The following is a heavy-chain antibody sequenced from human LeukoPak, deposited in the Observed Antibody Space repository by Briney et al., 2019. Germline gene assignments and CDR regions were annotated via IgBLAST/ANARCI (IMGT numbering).Heavy chain of an antibody. J-gene: IGHJ4*02. CDR2: IRYDATKK. V-gene: IGHV3-30*02. CDR1: GFKLSRNG. D-gene: IGHD3-22*01. Sequence: GGSLRLSCAASGFKLSRNGMHWVRQAPGKGLEWVAFIRYDATKKFYGDSVRGRFTISRDDSKNTLYLQMNNLRQEDTAVYSCARDFDDVNGDYYYIPDFWGQGVLVTVSS. CDR3: ARDFDDVNGDYYYIPDF.